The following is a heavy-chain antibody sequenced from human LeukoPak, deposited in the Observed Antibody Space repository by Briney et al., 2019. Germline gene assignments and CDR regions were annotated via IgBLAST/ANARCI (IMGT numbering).Heavy chain of an antibody. Sequence: ASVKVSCKASGYTFTSYDINWVRQATGQGLEWMGWMNPNSGNTGYAQKLQGRVTMTRDTSTSTVYMELSSLRSEDTAVYYCARDGGYPQDYYYYYMDVWGKGTTVTISS. V-gene: IGHV1-8*01. J-gene: IGHJ6*03. CDR2: MNPNSGNT. D-gene: IGHD3-16*01. CDR3: ARDGGYPQDYYYYYMDV. CDR1: GYTFTSYD.